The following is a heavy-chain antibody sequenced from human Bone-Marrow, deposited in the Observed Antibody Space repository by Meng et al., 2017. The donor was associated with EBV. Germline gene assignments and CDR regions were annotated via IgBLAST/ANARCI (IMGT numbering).Heavy chain of an antibody. J-gene: IGHJ4*02. V-gene: IGHV4-34*01. CDR3: ARGAISGYDADFDY. CDR2: INHDGST. Sequence: QAQLQQWGAGLLKPLETLTLTRAVYGGSFSGYYWIWIRQPPGKGLEWIGEINHDGSTNYNPSLKSRVTISVDTSKNQFSLKLSSVTAADTAVYYCARGAISGYDADFDYWGQGTLFTVSS. D-gene: IGHD5-12*01. CDR1: GGSFSGYY.